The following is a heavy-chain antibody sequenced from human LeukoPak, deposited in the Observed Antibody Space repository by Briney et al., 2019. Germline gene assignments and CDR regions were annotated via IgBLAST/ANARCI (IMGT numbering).Heavy chain of an antibody. D-gene: IGHD2-2*01. Sequence: GGSLRLSCAASGFTVSSNYMSWVRQAPGKGLEWVSVIYSGGSTYYADSVKGRFTISRDNSKNTLYLQMNSLRAEDTAVYYCARLNWDCSSSSCYDYWGQGTLVTVSS. CDR2: IYSGGST. CDR1: GFTVSSNY. V-gene: IGHV3-53*01. CDR3: ARLNWDCSSSSCYDY. J-gene: IGHJ4*02.